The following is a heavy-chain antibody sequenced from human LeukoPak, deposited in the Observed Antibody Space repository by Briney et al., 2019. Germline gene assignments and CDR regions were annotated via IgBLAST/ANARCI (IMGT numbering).Heavy chain of an antibody. V-gene: IGHV3-7*01. Sequence: GGSLRLSCAASGFSFSDYWMTWVRQAPGKGLEWVANIKQDESEKYYVDSVKGRFTISRDNAKNSLYLQMNSLRVEDTAVYYCAKGFNDFWSGYPSPWGQGTLVTVSS. CDR1: GFSFSDYW. CDR2: IKQDESEK. CDR3: AKGFNDFWSGYPSP. D-gene: IGHD3-3*01. J-gene: IGHJ5*02.